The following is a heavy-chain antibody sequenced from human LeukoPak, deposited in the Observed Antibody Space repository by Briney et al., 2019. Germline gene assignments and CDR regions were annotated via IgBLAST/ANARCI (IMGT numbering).Heavy chain of an antibody. D-gene: IGHD2-2*01. CDR2: INHSGST. CDR1: GGSFSGYY. CDR3: ARGGGGIVVVPAATCFDY. V-gene: IGHV4-34*01. J-gene: IGHJ4*02. Sequence: SETLSLTCAVYGGSFSGYYWSWIRQPPGKGLEWIGEINHSGSTNYNPSLKSRVTISVDTSKNQFSLKLSSVTAADTAVYYCARGGGGIVVVPAATCFDYWGQGTLVTVSS.